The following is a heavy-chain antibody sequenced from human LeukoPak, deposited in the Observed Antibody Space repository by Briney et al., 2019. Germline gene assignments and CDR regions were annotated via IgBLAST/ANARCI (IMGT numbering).Heavy chain of an antibody. CDR2: IYYSGST. CDR1: GGSMSSVDDY. Sequence: PSDSLSLTCTVSGGSMSSVDDYWSWLRQPPGKGLEWIGYIYYSGSTYYNPSLKSRVTISVDTSKNQFSLKLSSVTAADTAVYYCASRYDYSNYIDYWGQGTLVTVSS. CDR3: ASRYDYSNYIDY. D-gene: IGHD4-11*01. J-gene: IGHJ4*02. V-gene: IGHV4-30-4*02.